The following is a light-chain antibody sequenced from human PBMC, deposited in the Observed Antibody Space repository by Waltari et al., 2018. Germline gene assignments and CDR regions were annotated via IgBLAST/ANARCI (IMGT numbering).Light chain of an antibody. CDR3: AVWDDSLGGV. J-gene: IGLJ3*02. Sequence: QSVLTQPPSVSGTPGKRVTIPCSGSNSNIGSNFVNWYQQLPGTAPKLLIYNNNQGPSGVPDRFSASKSGTSASLAITGLQSEDEADYYCAVWDDSLGGVFGGGTKLTVL. CDR2: NNN. V-gene: IGLV1-44*01. CDR1: NSNIGSNF.